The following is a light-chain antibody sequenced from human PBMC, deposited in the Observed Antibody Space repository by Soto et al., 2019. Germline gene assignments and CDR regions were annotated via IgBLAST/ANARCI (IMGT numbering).Light chain of an antibody. V-gene: IGKV3-20*01. CDR1: QSVSSSY. Sequence: EIVLTQSPGTLSLSPGERATLSCRASQSVSSSYLAWYQQKPGQAPRLLIYGASSRATGIPDRFSGSESGTDFTLTITRLEPEDFAVYYCQQYGSSALTFGGGTKVDNK. J-gene: IGKJ4*01. CDR2: GAS. CDR3: QQYGSSALT.